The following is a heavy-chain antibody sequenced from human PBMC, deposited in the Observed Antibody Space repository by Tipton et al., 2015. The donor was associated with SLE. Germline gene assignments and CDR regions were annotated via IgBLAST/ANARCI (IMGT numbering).Heavy chain of an antibody. CDR2: THHSGTT. D-gene: IGHD2-2*01. J-gene: IGHJ4*02. CDR3: ARVVPGSHFDY. V-gene: IGHV4-38-2*01. Sequence: TLSLTCAVSGYSISSGYYWGWIRQPPGKGLEWIGSTHHSGTTYYNPSLKSRVTISVNTSKNPFSLKMSSVTAADTAVYYCARVVPGSHFDYWGQGTLVTVSS. CDR1: GYSISSGYY.